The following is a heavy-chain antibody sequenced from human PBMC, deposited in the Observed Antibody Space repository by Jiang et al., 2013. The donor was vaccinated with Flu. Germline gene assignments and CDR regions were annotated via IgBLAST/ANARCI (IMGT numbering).Heavy chain of an antibody. CDR2: T. CDR3: ARDLYYDYIWGSYRSGGN. D-gene: IGHD3-16*02. J-gene: IGHJ4*02. Sequence: TYYADSVKGRFTISRDNSKNTLYLQMNSLRAEDTAVYYCARDLYYDYIWGSYRSGGNWGQGTLVTVSS. V-gene: IGHV3-66*03.